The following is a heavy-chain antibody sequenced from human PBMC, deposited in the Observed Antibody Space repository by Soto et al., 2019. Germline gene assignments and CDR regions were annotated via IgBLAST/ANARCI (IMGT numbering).Heavy chain of an antibody. D-gene: IGHD2-2*01. CDR1: RYTFTSYY. CDR2: INPSGGST. Sequence: GASVKVSCKASRYTFTSYYMHWVRQAPGQGLEWMGIINPSGGSTSYAQKFQGRVTMTRDTSTSTVYMELSSLRSEDTAVYYCARPGAGYCISTSCSNDYSYGMDVWGQGXTVTVYS. V-gene: IGHV1-46*01. J-gene: IGHJ6*02. CDR3: ARPGAGYCISTSCSNDYSYGMDV.